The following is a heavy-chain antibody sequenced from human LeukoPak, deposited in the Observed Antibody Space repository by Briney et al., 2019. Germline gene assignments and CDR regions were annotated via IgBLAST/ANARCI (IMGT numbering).Heavy chain of an antibody. J-gene: IGHJ4*02. CDR2: IYPGDSDT. D-gene: IGHD6-19*01. CDR1: GYSFTTYW. V-gene: IGHV5-51*01. CDR3: ARVSAVAGQGCDY. Sequence: TVSCKGSGYSFTTYWIAWVRQMPGERLEWMGIIYPGDSDTRYSPSFQGQVTISVDKSISAANLQWSSLKASDTAMYYCARVSAVAGQGCDYWGQGTLVTVSS.